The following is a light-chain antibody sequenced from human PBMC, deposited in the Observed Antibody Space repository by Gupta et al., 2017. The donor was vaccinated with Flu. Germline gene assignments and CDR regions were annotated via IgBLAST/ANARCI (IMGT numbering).Light chain of an antibody. Sequence: IHTSQSPSSLSASIVDRVTITCQASQDISNYLNWYQQKPGKAPNLLIYDASTLETGVPSRFSGSVSGTDFTFTISSLQPEDFATYYCQQYDNLAYTFGEGTKVEIK. J-gene: IGKJ2*01. CDR2: DAS. CDR3: QQYDNLAYT. CDR1: QDISNY. V-gene: IGKV1-33*01.